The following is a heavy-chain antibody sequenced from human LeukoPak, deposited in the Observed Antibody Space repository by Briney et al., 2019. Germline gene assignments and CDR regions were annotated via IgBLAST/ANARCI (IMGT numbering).Heavy chain of an antibody. CDR2: IFHTGTT. D-gene: IGHD2/OR15-2a*01. J-gene: IGHJ6*03. CDR1: GGSISSSNW. CDR3: ARLTPTTLSLYYCYMDV. V-gene: IGHV4-4*02. Sequence: PSGTLSLTCAVSGGSISSSNWWSWVRQPPGKGLEWIGRIFHTGTTDYKTSLKGRVTISVDKSKNQFSLKLTSVTAADTAVYYCARLTPTTLSLYYCYMDVWGKGTTVTVSS.